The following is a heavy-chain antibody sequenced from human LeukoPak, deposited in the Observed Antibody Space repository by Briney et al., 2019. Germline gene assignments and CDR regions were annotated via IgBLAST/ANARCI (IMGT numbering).Heavy chain of an antibody. D-gene: IGHD1-26*01. CDR1: GYTFTGYY. J-gene: IGHJ4*02. V-gene: IGHV1-2*02. CDR2: INPNSGGT. CDR3: ARTMAYSGSHDPVYY. Sequence: ASVKVSCKASGYTFTGYYMHWVRQAPGQGLEWMGWINPNSGGTNYAQKFQGRVTMTRDTSISTAYMELSRLRSDDTAVYYCARTMAYSGSHDPVYYWGQGTLVTVSS.